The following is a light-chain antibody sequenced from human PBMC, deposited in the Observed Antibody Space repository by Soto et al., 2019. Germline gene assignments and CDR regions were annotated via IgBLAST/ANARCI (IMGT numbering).Light chain of an antibody. CDR1: QSVSSY. J-gene: IGKJ5*01. CDR3: QQRSNWPPIT. V-gene: IGKV3-11*01. CDR2: DSS. Sequence: EIVLTQSPATLSLSPGESATLSCRASQSVSSYLAWYQQKPGQAPRLLIYDSSTRATGIPARFSGSGSGTDFTLTISNLEPEDFAVYYCQQRSNWPPITFGQGTRLEIK.